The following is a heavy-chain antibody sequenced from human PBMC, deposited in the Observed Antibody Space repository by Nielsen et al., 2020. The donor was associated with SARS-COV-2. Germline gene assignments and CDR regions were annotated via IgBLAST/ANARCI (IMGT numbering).Heavy chain of an antibody. CDR3: AKDMGFASGSSAFDY. D-gene: IGHD3-10*01. Sequence: GGSLRLSCAASGVTLDDYAMHWVRQAPGKGLEWITLISGDSSNTDYAESVRGRFLISRDNSKNSLYLQMNSLRAEDTALYYCAKDMGFASGSSAFDYWGQGALVTVSS. CDR1: GVTLDDYA. J-gene: IGHJ4*02. CDR2: ISGDSSNT. V-gene: IGHV3-43*02.